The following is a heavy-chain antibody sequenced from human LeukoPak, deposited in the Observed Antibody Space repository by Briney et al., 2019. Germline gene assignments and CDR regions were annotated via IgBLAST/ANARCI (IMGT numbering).Heavy chain of an antibody. Sequence: GGSLRLSCAASGFTVSSNYMSWVRQAPGKGLEWVSLIYSGGSTCYADSAKGRFTISRDNSKNTLYLQMNSLRAEDTAVYYCARRAGGYSHPYDYWGQGTLVTVSS. CDR1: GFTVSSNY. CDR3: ARRAGGYSHPYDY. V-gene: IGHV3-53*01. CDR2: IYSGGST. D-gene: IGHD4-23*01. J-gene: IGHJ4*02.